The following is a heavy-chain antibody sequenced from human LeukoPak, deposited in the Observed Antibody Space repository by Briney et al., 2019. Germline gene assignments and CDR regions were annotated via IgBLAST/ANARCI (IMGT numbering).Heavy chain of an antibody. J-gene: IGHJ2*01. CDR1: GYTFTGYY. D-gene: IGHD1-20*01. CDR3: ARAPALTGDWYFDL. Sequence: ASVKVSCKASGYTFTGYYMHWVRQAPGQGLEWMGWINPNSGGTNYAQKFEGRVTMTRDTSISTAYMELSRLRSDDTAVYYCARAPALTGDWYFDLWGRGTLVTVSS. V-gene: IGHV1-2*02. CDR2: INPNSGGT.